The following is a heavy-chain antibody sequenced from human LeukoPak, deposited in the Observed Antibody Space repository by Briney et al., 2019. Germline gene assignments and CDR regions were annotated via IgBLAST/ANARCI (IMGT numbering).Heavy chain of an antibody. D-gene: IGHD5-12*01. V-gene: IGHV4-31*03. CDR1: GGSISSGGYY. CDR3: ARADPSGYYQSFDY. Sequence: SETLSLTCTVSGGSISSGGYYWSWIRQHPGKGLEWIGYIYYSGSTYYNPSLKSRVTISVDTSKNQFSLKLSSVTAADTAVYYCARADPSGYYQSFDYWGQGTLVTVSS. J-gene: IGHJ4*02. CDR2: IYYSGST.